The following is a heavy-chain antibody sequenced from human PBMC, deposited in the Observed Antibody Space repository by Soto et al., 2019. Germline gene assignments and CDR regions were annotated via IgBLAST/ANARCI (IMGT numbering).Heavy chain of an antibody. J-gene: IGHJ6*02. CDR1: GGSINSGDYY. CDR2: IFHSGST. Sequence: SSETLSLTCTVSGGSINSGDYYWTWVRQPPXKGLEWIGNIFHSGSTYYTPSLQSRVTISLDTSKNHFSLKLSSVTPADTAVYYCARDRYYGSGTYYNFYSGMDVWGQGTTVTV. V-gene: IGHV4-30-4*01. CDR3: ARDRYYGSGTYYNFYSGMDV. D-gene: IGHD3-10*01.